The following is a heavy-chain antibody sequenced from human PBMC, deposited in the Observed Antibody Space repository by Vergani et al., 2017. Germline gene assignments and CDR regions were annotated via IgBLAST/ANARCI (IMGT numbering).Heavy chain of an antibody. CDR2: IYYSGST. J-gene: IGHJ2*01. Sequence: QVQLQESGPGLVKPSETLSLTCTVSGGSISSYYWSWIRQPPGKGLEWIGYIYYSGSTNYNPSLKSRVTIAVDTSKNQFSLKLSSVTAVDTAVYYCARNNWYFDLWGRGTLVTVSS. V-gene: IGHV4-59*01. CDR3: ARNNWYFDL. CDR1: GGSISSYY.